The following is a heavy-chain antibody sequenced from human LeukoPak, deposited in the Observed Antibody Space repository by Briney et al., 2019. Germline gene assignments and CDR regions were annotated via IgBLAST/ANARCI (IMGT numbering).Heavy chain of an antibody. CDR3: ARCVAAAGGENWFDP. CDR2: ISSSGSTI. CDR1: GFTFSSYE. J-gene: IGHJ5*02. V-gene: IGHV3-48*03. D-gene: IGHD6-13*01. Sequence: GGSLRLSCAAPGFTFSSYEMNWVRQAPGKGLEWVSYISSSGSTIYYADSVKGRFTISRDNAKNSLYLQMNSLRAEDTAVYYCARCVAAAGGENWFDPWGQGTLVTVSS.